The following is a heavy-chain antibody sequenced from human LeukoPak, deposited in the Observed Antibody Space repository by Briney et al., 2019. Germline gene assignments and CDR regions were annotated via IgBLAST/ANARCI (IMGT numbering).Heavy chain of an antibody. V-gene: IGHV1-18*01. CDR1: GYTFTSYG. D-gene: IGHD2/OR15-2a*01. Sequence: ASVRVSCKASGYTFTSYGISWVRQAPGQGLEWMGWISAYNGNINYAQKLQGRVTMTTDTSTSTAYMELSRLRSDDTAVYYCARVLPPTYIEIVQTAPYYFDFWGQGTLVTVSS. J-gene: IGHJ4*02. CDR2: ISAYNGNI. CDR3: ARVLPPTYIEIVQTAPYYFDF.